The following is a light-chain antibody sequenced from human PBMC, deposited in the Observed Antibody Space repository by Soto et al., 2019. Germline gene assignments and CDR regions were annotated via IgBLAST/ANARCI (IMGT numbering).Light chain of an antibody. CDR1: NIGSKS. V-gene: IGLV3-21*02. Sequence: SYELTQPPSVSVAPGQTARITGGGSNIGSKSVHWYQQKPRQAPVLVVYDDSDRPSGIPERFSGSNSGNTANLTISRVEAGDEADYYGQVWDSRSDHVVFGGGTKVTVL. CDR3: QVWDSRSDHVV. CDR2: DDS. J-gene: IGLJ2*01.